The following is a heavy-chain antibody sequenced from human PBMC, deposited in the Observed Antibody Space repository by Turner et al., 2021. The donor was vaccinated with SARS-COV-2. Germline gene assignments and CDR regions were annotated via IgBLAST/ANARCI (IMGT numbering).Heavy chain of an antibody. J-gene: IGHJ4*02. CDR3: ASPDTAMVTWPQGFDY. CDR1: CGSISSSSYY. V-gene: IGHV4-39*01. Sequence: QLQLQESGPGLVKPSETLSLTCSVSCGSISSSSYYFGWIRQPTGKGLEWIGSIYYSGSTYYNPSLKCRVTISVDTSKTQFSLKLSSVTAADTAVYYCASPDTAMVTWPQGFDYWGQGTLVTVSS. CDR2: IYYSGST. D-gene: IGHD5-18*01.